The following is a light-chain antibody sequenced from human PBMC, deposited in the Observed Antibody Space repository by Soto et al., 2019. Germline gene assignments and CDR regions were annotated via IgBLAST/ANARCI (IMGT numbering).Light chain of an antibody. Sequence: QSVLTQPPSLSGAPGQTITISCTGSSSSIGAGSDVHWFQHLPGTAPKVLIYGNNNRPSGVPDRFSGSKSGTSGSLAITGLQAEDEADYYCQSYDSSRRAWVFGGGPKLTVL. CDR2: GNN. J-gene: IGLJ3*02. V-gene: IGLV1-40*01. CDR3: QSYDSSRRAWV. CDR1: SSSIGAGSD.